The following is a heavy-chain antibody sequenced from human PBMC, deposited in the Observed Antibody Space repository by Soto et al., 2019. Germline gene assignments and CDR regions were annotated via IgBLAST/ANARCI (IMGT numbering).Heavy chain of an antibody. CDR3: ARGWQQLKTFDY. Sequence: SETLSLTCAVYGGSFSGYYWSWIRQPPGKGLEWIGEINHSGSTNYNPSVKSRVTISVDTSKNQFSLKLSSVTAADTAVYYCARGWQQLKTFDYWGQGTLVTVSS. CDR2: INHSGST. CDR1: GGSFSGYY. D-gene: IGHD6-13*01. V-gene: IGHV4-34*01. J-gene: IGHJ4*02.